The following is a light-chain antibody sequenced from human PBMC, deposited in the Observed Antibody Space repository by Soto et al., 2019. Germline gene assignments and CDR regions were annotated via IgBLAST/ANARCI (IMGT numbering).Light chain of an antibody. CDR1: QSISTY. CDR2: AAS. J-gene: IGKJ1*01. V-gene: IGKV1-39*01. Sequence: DIQMTQSPSSLSASVGDRVTITCRAGQSISTYLNWYQQKPGKAPKLLIYAASSLESGVPSRFTGSGSGTDFTLTISSLQPEDFATYFCHQTYITPWMFGQGTKVDIK. CDR3: HQTYITPWM.